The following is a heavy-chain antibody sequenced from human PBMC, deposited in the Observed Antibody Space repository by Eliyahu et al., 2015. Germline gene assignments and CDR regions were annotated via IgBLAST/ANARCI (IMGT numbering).Heavy chain of an antibody. CDR2: NSGSI. D-gene: IGHD3-10*01. J-gene: IGHJ4*02. V-gene: IGHV3-9*01. Sequence: NSGSIGYADSVKGRFTISRDNAKNSLYLQMNSLRAEDTALYYCAKDGYYYGSGSYYQGYYFDYWGQGTLVTVSS. CDR3: AKDGYYYGSGSYYQGYYFDY.